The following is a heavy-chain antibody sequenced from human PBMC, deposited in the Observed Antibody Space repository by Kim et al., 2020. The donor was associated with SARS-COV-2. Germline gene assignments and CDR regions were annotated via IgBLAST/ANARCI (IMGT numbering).Heavy chain of an antibody. CDR1: GFTVSSNY. J-gene: IGHJ4*02. V-gene: IGHV3-53*01. Sequence: GGSLRLSCEASGFTVSSNYMSWVRQAPGKGLELVSVIYSGGSTYYADSVKGRFTISRDNSKNTLYLQMNSLRAEDTAVYYCARELTASMFDYWGQGTLVT. D-gene: IGHD2-21*02. CDR2: IYSGGST. CDR3: ARELTASMFDY.